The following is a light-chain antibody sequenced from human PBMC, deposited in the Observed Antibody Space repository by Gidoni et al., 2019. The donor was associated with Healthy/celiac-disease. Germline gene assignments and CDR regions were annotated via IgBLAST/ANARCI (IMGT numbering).Light chain of an antibody. V-gene: IGLV3-1*01. CDR3: QAWDSSTVV. Sequence: SYELTQPPSVSVPPGQTASITCSGDKLGDKYACWYQQKPCQSPMLVIYQDSKRPSGIPERFSGSNSGNTATLTISGTQAMDEADYYCQAWDSSTVVFGGGTKLTVL. CDR1: KLGDKY. J-gene: IGLJ2*01. CDR2: QDS.